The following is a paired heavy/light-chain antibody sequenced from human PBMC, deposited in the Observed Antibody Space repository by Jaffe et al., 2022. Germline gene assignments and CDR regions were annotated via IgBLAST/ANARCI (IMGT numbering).Light chain of an antibody. CDR1: QSVSSN. J-gene: IGKJ2*01. Sequence: EIVMTQSPATLSVSPGERATLSCRASQSVSSNLAWYQQKPGQAPRLLIYGASTRATGIPARFSGSGSGTEFTLTISSLQSEDFAVYYCQQYNNWPLYTFGQGTKLEIK. V-gene: IGKV3-15*01. CDR3: QQYNNWPLYT. CDR2: GAS.
Heavy chain of an antibody. CDR2: IIPIFGTA. J-gene: IGHJ6*03. CDR1: GGTFSSYA. D-gene: IGHD6-6*01. V-gene: IGHV1-69*01. CDR3: ATSSYSSSSGYYYYYMDV. Sequence: QVQLVQSGAEVKKPGSSVKVSCKASGGTFSSYAISWVRQAPGQGLEWMGGIIPIFGTANYAQKFQGRVTITADESTSTAYMELSSLRSEDTAVYYCATSSYSSSSGYYYYYMDVWGKGTTVTVSS.